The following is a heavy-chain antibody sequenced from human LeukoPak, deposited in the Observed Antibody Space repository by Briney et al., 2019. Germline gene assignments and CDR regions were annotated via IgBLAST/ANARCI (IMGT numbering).Heavy chain of an antibody. CDR1: GYTFTGNF. D-gene: IGHD6-6*01. CDR2: INPNGGGT. V-gene: IGHV1-2*02. Sequence: GASVKVSCKASGYTFTGNFIHWVRQAPGQGLEWVGWINPNGGGTNYAQKFQGRVTMTRDTSISTAYMDLSSLTSEDTAIYYCARGHISLRLYYFDYWGQGTLVTVSS. CDR3: ARGHISLRLYYFDY. J-gene: IGHJ4*02.